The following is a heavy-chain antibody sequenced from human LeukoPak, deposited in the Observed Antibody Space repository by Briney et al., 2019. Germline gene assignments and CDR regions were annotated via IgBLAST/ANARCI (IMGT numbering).Heavy chain of an antibody. J-gene: IGHJ5*02. D-gene: IGHD3-10*01. V-gene: IGHV5-51*01. CDR3: ARQPGAGWFDP. CDR1: GDSFTNYW. Sequence: GESLKISCKGSGDSFTNYWIGWVRQMPGKGLEWMAIINPGDSDTRYSPSFQGQVTISADKSISTVYLQWGSLKASDTAMYYCARQPGAGWFDPWGQGTLVTVSS. CDR2: INPGDSDT.